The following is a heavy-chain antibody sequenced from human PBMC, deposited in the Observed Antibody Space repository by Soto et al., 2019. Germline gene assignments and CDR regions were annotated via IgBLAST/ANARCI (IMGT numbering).Heavy chain of an antibody. Sequence: QVQLVQSGAEVKQPGSSVKVSCKASGDTFSSYTISWVRQAPGQGLEWMGEVIPMFGTTNYPRHFQGRVTITADESTSTAYMELSGLTSEDTAIYYCAREGSYDNSGYSKFGYWGQGTLVTVSS. CDR3: AREGSYDNSGYSKFGY. CDR1: GDTFSSYT. J-gene: IGHJ4*02. V-gene: IGHV1-69*01. D-gene: IGHD3-22*01. CDR2: VIPMFGTT.